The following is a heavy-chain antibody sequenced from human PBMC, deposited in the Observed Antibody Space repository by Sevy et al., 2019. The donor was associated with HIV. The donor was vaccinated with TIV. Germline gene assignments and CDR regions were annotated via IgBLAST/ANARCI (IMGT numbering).Heavy chain of an antibody. CDR3: ARAGPLGDLDHFDR. CDR2: INQDGSQK. Sequence: GGSLRLSCATSEFTFSRYWMTWVCQAPGKGLEWVVYINQDGSQKSYVDSVKGRFTISRDNSKNSLFLQMNSLRAEDTAVYYCARAGPLGDLDHFDRWGQGTLVTVSS. J-gene: IGHJ4*02. D-gene: IGHD2-21*01. V-gene: IGHV3-7*03. CDR1: EFTFSRYW.